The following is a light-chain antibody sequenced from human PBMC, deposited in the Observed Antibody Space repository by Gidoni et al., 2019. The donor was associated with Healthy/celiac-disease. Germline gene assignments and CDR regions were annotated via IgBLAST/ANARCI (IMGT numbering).Light chain of an antibody. V-gene: IGKV1-5*03. CDR1: QRITSW. J-gene: IGKJ1*01. CDR2: HAS. Sequence: QWTQSPSTLSASVGDRVTITCRASQRITSWLDWYQQKPGKAPKLLIYHASSLKSGVPSRFSGSGSGTEFTLTISSLQPDDFATYYCQQYNSYRTFGQGTKVEIK. CDR3: QQYNSYRT.